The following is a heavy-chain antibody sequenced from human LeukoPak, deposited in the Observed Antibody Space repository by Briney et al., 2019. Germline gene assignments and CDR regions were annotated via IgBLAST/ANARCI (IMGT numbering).Heavy chain of an antibody. V-gene: IGHV4-59*01. J-gene: IGHJ4*02. CDR2: IYYSGST. Sequence: SETLSLTCTVSGGSISDYYWSWIRQPPGKGLEWIGYIYYSGSTNYNPSLKSRVTISVDTSKNQFSLKLSSVTAADTAVYYCARGVRQDYYDSSGSLFDYWGQGTLVTVSS. CDR1: GGSISDYY. CDR3: ARGVRQDYYDSSGSLFDY. D-gene: IGHD3-22*01.